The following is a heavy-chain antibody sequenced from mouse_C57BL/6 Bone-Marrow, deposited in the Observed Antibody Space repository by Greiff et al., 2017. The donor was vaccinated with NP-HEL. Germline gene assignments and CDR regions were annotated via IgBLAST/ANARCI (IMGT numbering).Heavy chain of an antibody. V-gene: IGHV1-76*01. J-gene: IGHJ4*01. CDR3: ARGGYSNYVHYAMDY. CDR2: IYPGSGNT. D-gene: IGHD2-5*01. CDR1: GYTFTDYY. Sequence: VQLQQSGAELVRPGASVKLSCKASGYTFTDYYINWVKQRPGQGLEWIARIYPGSGNTYYNEKFKGKATLTAEKSSSTAYMQLSSLTSEDSAVYFCARGGYSNYVHYAMDYWGQGTSVTVSS.